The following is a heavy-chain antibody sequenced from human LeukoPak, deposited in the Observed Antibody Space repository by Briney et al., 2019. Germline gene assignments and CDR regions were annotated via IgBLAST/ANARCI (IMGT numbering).Heavy chain of an antibody. Sequence: SETLSLTCTVSGGSISSGSYYWSWIRQPAGKGLEWIGRIYTSGSTNYNPSLKSRVTISVDTSKNQFSLKLSSVTAADTAVYYCAREAIMDSSGYYSGYWGQGTLVTVSS. CDR2: IYTSGST. D-gene: IGHD3-22*01. V-gene: IGHV4-61*02. CDR3: AREAIMDSSGYYSGY. J-gene: IGHJ4*02. CDR1: GGSISSGSYY.